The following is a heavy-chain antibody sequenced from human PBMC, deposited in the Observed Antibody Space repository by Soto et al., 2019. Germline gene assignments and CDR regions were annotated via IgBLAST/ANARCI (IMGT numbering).Heavy chain of an antibody. CDR3: AREVSSFGSNHFDS. V-gene: IGHV4-59*01. J-gene: IGHJ4*02. Sequence: SETLSLTCSGSGTSIRGYYWTWIRQPPGKGLEWIGYIYYTGTTKYNPSLKSRVTISVDTSKNQFSLRLNSVTAADTAVYYCAREVSSFGSNHFDSWGQGALVTVSS. D-gene: IGHD3-10*01. CDR1: GTSIRGYY. CDR2: IYYTGTT.